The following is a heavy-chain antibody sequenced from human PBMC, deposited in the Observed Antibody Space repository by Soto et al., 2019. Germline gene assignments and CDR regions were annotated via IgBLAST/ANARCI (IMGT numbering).Heavy chain of an antibody. J-gene: IGHJ4*02. CDR1: GFTFSSYG. Sequence: SLRLSCAASGFTFSSYGMSWVRQAPGKGLEWVSAITGSGGSTFYADSVKGRFTISRDNVKNTLYLQMNSLRADDTAVYYCARWFTYGNFDYFDYWGQGSQVTVSS. CDR3: ARWFTYGNFDYFDY. CDR2: ITGSGGST. V-gene: IGHV3-23*01. D-gene: IGHD3-10*01.